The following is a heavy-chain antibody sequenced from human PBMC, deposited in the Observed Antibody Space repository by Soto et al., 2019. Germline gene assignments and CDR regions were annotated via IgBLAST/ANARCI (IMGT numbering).Heavy chain of an antibody. CDR1: GGSISSYY. V-gene: IGHV4-59*01. J-gene: IGHJ4*02. Sequence: SETLSLTCTVSGGSISSYYWSWIRQPPGKGLEWIGYIYYSGSTNYNPSLKSRVTISVDTSKNQFSLKLSSVTAADTAVYYCARDTSSGWYYFDYWGQGTLVTVSS. CDR2: IYYSGST. CDR3: ARDTSSGWYYFDY. D-gene: IGHD6-19*01.